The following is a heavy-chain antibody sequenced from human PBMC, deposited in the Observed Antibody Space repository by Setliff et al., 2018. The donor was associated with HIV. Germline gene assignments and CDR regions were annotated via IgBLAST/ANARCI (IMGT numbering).Heavy chain of an antibody. CDR3: ARDNYDSAGHSTEEHFMH. CDR2: IKSKSDGETT. D-gene: IGHD3-22*01. CDR1: GFSFSDAW. Sequence: GGSLRLSCAASGFSFSDAWMSWVRQAPGKGLEWVGRIKSKSDGETTDYAAPVKGRFTISRDDSKNTFYLQMNSLESGDTAVYYCARDNYDSAGHSTEEHFMHWGQGTLVTVSS. J-gene: IGHJ1*01. V-gene: IGHV3-15*01.